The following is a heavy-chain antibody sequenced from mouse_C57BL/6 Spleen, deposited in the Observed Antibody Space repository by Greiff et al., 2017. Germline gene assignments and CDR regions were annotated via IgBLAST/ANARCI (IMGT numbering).Heavy chain of an antibody. J-gene: IGHJ4*01. CDR1: GYTFTDYN. D-gene: IGHD2-3*01. CDR3: ARETVYADYAMDY. CDR2: INPNNGGN. V-gene: IGHV1-22*01. Sequence: VQLQQSGPELVKPGASVKMSCKASGYTFTDYNMHWVKQSHGKSLEWIGYINPNNGGNSYNQKFKGKATLTVNKSSSAAYMELRSLTSEDSAVYYCARETVYADYAMDYWGQGTSVTVSS.